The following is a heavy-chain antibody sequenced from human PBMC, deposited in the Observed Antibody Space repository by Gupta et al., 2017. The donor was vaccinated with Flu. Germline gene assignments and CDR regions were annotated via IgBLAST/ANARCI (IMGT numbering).Heavy chain of an antibody. V-gene: IGHV3-13*01. CDR3: ARAGKGYSSSSGGEFDY. J-gene: IGHJ4*02. D-gene: IGHD6-6*01. CDR2: IGTAGDT. Sequence: EVQLVESGGGLVQPGGSLRLSCAASGFTFSSYAMHWVRQATGKGLEWVSAIGTAGDTYYPGSVKGRFTISRENAKNSLYLQMNSLRAGDTAVYYCARAGKGYSSSSGGEFDYWGQGTLVTVSS. CDR1: GFTFSSYA.